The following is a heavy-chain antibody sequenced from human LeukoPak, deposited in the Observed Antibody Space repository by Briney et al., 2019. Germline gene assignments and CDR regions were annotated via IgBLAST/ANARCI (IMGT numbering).Heavy chain of an antibody. V-gene: IGHV3-11*04. D-gene: IGHD6-13*01. CDR3: ARIGYSSPIGYYYYYMDV. Sequence: GGSLTLSCVASGFTFSDYYMSWIRQAPGKGLEWVSSISSISSTIYYADSVKGRFTISRDNAKNSLYLQMNSLRAEDTAVYYCARIGYSSPIGYYYYYMDVWGKGTTVTVSS. CDR1: GFTFSDYY. J-gene: IGHJ6*03. CDR2: ISSISSTI.